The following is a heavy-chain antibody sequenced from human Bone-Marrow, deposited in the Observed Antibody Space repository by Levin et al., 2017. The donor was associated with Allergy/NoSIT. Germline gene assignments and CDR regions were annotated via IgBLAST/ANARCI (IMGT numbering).Heavy chain of an antibody. J-gene: IGHJ3*02. CDR3: ARKLSAQWLGDAFDI. D-gene: IGHD6-19*01. V-gene: IGHV3-7*01. CDR2: IKEDGSEK. Sequence: GGSLRLSCEASGFTFSNYWMTWVRQAPGKGLEWVARIKEDGSEKYYVDSVKGRFTMSRDNAKNSLFLQMNSLRAEDTAVYYCARKLSAQWLGDAFDIWGQGTVVTVSS. CDR1: GFTFSNYW.